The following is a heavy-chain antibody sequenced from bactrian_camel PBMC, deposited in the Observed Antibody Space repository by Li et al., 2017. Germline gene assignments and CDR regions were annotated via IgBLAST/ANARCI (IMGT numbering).Heavy chain of an antibody. J-gene: IGHJ4*01. D-gene: IGHD2*01. Sequence: HVQLVESGGGLVEPGGSLRLSCAASGFTFSSYVMNWVRRAPGKGLEWVAAIDSDGSTSYADSVKGRFTISQDNAKNTLYLQMNNLKPEDTAMYYCAASVIVLQLGSRLMRRPYNHWGQGTQVTVS. CDR3: AASVIVLQLGSRLMRRPYNH. CDR2: IDSDGST. CDR1: GFTFSSYV. V-gene: IGHV3S26*01.